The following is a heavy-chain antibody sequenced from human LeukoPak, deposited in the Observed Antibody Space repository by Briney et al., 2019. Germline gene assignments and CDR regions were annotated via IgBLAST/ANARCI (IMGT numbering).Heavy chain of an antibody. J-gene: IGHJ4*02. CDR1: GFTFSKTW. V-gene: IGHV3-7*01. Sequence: GGSLRLSCAASGFTFSKTWMSWVRQAPGKGLKWVANIKVDGSERYYVDSVKGRFTISRDNAKNSLYLQMNSLRAEDTAIYYCARDWNYGFDYWGQGTLVTVSS. CDR3: ARDWNYGFDY. D-gene: IGHD1-7*01. CDR2: IKVDGSER.